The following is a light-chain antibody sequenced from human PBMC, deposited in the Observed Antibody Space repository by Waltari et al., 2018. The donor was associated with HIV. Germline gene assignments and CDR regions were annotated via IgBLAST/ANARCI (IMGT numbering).Light chain of an antibody. J-gene: IGLJ3*02. V-gene: IGLV10-54*04. CDR1: TDNIGHQG. CDR2: RNN. Sequence: QAGLTQPPSVSTDLNQAAPLPCKGNTDNIGHQGAAWLQQHQGLPPKLLFYRNNERPPGNTDGVSGSRPGDTAALTSGGVQPEDDDDDYCVARDTSLSGGVFGGRT. CDR3: VARDTSLSGGV.